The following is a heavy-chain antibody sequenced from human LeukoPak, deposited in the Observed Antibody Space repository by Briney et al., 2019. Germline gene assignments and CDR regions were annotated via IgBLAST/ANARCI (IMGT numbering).Heavy chain of an antibody. V-gene: IGHV4-34*01. CDR1: GGSISSYY. CDR2: INHSGST. CDR3: ARGRTIFGVVPGY. J-gene: IGHJ4*02. D-gene: IGHD3-3*01. Sequence: PSETLSLTCTVSGGSISSYYWSWIRQPPGKGLEWIGEINHSGSTNYNPSLKSRVTISVDTSKNQFSLKLSSVTAADTAVYYCARGRTIFGVVPGYWGQGTLVTVSS.